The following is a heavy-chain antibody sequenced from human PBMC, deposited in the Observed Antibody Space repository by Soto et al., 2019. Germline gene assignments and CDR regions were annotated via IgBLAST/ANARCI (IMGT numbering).Heavy chain of an antibody. CDR1: GGSISNDDYY. CDR2: MHYRGTA. CDR3: ARYYFATSLPTGPGSNWFGP. D-gene: IGHD3-9*01. J-gene: IGHJ5*02. Sequence: QVQLQESGPGLVRPSQTLSLTCTVSGGSISNDDYYWGWIRQSPGKGLEWIGYMHYRGTAYYNPSPERRIIIPLRTSKNQFALTLSSVTAADTAVYFCARYYFATSLPTGPGSNWFGPWGQGTLVTGSS. V-gene: IGHV4-30-4*01.